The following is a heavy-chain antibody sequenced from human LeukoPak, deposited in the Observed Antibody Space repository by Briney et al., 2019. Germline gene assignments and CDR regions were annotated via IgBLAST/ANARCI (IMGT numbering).Heavy chain of an antibody. CDR2: IIPIFGTA. Sequence: SVRVSCKASGGTFSSYAISWVRQAPGQGLEWMGGIIPIFGTANYAQKFQGRVTITADESTSTAYMELSSLRSEDTAVYYCAREGYSSSSFDYWGQGTLVTVSS. V-gene: IGHV1-69*01. CDR1: GGTFSSYA. J-gene: IGHJ4*02. CDR3: AREGYSSSSFDY. D-gene: IGHD6-6*01.